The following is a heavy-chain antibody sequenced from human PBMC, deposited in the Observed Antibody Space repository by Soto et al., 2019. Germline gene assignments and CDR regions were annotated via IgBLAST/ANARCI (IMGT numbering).Heavy chain of an antibody. CDR2: IYYTGST. J-gene: IGHJ3*02. V-gene: IGHV4-59*08. Sequence: QVQLQESGPGLVKPSETLSLTCTVSGDSISSYYWSWIRQPPGKGLDWIGYIYYTGSTTYNPSLRSRVTMSVDTSNNQFSLQLNSVTAADTAVYYCARHAVASRAFDIWGQGTMVTVSS. CDR3: ARHAVASRAFDI. D-gene: IGHD2-2*01. CDR1: GDSISSYY.